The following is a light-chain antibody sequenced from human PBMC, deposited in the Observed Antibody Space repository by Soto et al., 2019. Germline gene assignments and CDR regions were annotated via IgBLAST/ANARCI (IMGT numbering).Light chain of an antibody. CDR3: PSYDSSLGGVV. V-gene: IGLV1-40*01. Sequence: QAVVTQPPSVSGAPGQRVTISCTGSSSNIGAGYDVHWYQQLPGTAPKLLIYGNSNRPSGVPDRFSGSKSGTSASLAITGVQAEDEADYYCPSYDSSLGGVVFGGGTKVTVL. J-gene: IGLJ2*01. CDR1: SSNIGAGYD. CDR2: GNS.